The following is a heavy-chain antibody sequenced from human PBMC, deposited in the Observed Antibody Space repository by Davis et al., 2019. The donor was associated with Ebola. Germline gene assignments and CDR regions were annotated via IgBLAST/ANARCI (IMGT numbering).Heavy chain of an antibody. D-gene: IGHD2/OR15-2a*01. Sequence: PGGSLRLSCAASGFTFNTNWMSWVRQAPGKGLAWVAIIKEDGSEKNYVDSVKGRFTISRDNAKNTLYLQMNSLRAEDTAVFYCAKRATVKVAGANYYNAMDVWGKGTTVTVSS. V-gene: IGHV3-7*03. J-gene: IGHJ6*04. CDR1: GFTFNTNW. CDR3: AKRATVKVAGANYYNAMDV. CDR2: IKEDGSEK.